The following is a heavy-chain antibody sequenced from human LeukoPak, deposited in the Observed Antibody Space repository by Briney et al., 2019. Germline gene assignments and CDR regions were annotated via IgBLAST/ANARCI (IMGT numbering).Heavy chain of an antibody. CDR2: IYYSGST. V-gene: IGHV4-59*01. CDR3: ARGGFWSGYSYYYYYYMDV. CDR1: GGSISSYY. D-gene: IGHD3-3*01. Sequence: SETLSPTCTVSGGSISSYYWSWIRQPPGKGLEWIGYIYYSGSTNYNPSLKSRVTISVDTSKNQFSLKLSSVTAADTAVYYCARGGFWSGYSYYYYYYMDVWGKGATVTVSS. J-gene: IGHJ6*03.